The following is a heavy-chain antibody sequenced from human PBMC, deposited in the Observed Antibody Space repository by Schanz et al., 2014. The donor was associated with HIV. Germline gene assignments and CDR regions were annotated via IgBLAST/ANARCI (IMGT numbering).Heavy chain of an antibody. J-gene: IGHJ2*01. V-gene: IGHV3-30*03. D-gene: IGHD4-17*01. CDR3: ARVANWDYYGMDV. Sequence: QVQLVESGGGVVQPGRSLRLSCAASGFTFSTYGMHWVRQAPGKGLEWVAFISDDGSNKYYADSVKGRFTISRDNSKNTLYLQMNSLRAEDTAVYYCARVANWDYYGMDVWGRGTLVTVSS. CDR1: GFTFSTYG. CDR2: ISDDGSNK.